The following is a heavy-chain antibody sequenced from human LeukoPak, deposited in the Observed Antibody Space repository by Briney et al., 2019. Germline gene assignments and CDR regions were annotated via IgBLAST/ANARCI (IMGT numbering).Heavy chain of an antibody. V-gene: IGHV5-10-1*01. CDR2: IDPGDSYA. D-gene: IGHD6-13*01. J-gene: IGHJ4*02. CDR1: GYTFITYY. CDR3: ARLKPMGGSSWYFDY. Sequence: NRGESPKISCKGSGYTFITYYITWVRQLPGKGLEWMGRIDPGDSYANYSPSFQGHVNISADKSLSTAYLQWSSLKASDTAIYYCARLKPMGGSSWYFDYWGQGTLVTVSS.